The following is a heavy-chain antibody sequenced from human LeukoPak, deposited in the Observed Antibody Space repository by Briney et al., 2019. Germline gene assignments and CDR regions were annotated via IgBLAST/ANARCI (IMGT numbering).Heavy chain of an antibody. CDR2: VASDGSYK. Sequence: PGGSLRLSCAASGVTFSSYSLHWVRQAPGKGLEWVAHVASDGSYKYYADSVKGRFTISRDNSKNTLFLQMNSLRAEDTGVYYCARDAGWSPFYWGQGTLVTVSS. J-gene: IGHJ4*02. V-gene: IGHV3-30*04. CDR3: ARDAGWSPFY. CDR1: GVTFSSYS. D-gene: IGHD6-19*01.